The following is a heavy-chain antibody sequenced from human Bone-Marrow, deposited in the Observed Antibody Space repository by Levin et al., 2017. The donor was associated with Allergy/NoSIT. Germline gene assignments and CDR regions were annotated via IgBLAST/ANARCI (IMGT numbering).Heavy chain of an antibody. CDR1: GFTFSSYS. D-gene: IGHD5-12*01. V-gene: IGHV3-21*01. CDR3: ARDRWDIVATIMRD. Sequence: GGSLRLSCAASGFTFSSYSMNWVRQAPGKGLEWVSSISSSSSYIYYADSVKGRFTISRDNAKNSLYLQMNSLRAEDTAVYYCARDRWDIVATIMRDWGQGTLVTVSS. CDR2: ISSSSSYI. J-gene: IGHJ4*02.